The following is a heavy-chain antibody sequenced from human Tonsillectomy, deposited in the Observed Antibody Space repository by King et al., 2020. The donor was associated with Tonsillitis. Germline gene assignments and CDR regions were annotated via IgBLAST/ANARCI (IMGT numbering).Heavy chain of an antibody. CDR2: ISSSGSTI. Sequence: VQLVESVGGLVQPGGSLRLSCAASGFIFSSYEMNWVRQAPGKGLDWVSYISSSGSTIHYADSVKGRFTISSDNAKNSLHLQMNSLRAEDTAVYYCAREPRLLWFGEITPGAFDIWGQGTMVTVSS. CDR1: GFIFSSYE. J-gene: IGHJ3*02. D-gene: IGHD3-10*01. V-gene: IGHV3-48*03. CDR3: AREPRLLWFGEITPGAFDI.